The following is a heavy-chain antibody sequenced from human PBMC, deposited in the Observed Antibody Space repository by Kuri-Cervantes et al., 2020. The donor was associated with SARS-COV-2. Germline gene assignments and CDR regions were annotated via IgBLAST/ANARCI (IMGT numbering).Heavy chain of an antibody. CDR2: SKSKIDGGTT. CDR3: TTDPIVVVPGAIVA. CDR1: GFTFSNAW. Sequence: GESLKISCAASGFTFSNAWMSWVRQAPGKGLEWVGRSKSKIDGGTTDYAAPVKGRFTISRDDSKNTLYLQMNSLKAEDTAVYYCTTDPIVVVPGAIVAWGQGTLVTVSS. J-gene: IGHJ5*02. V-gene: IGHV3-15*01. D-gene: IGHD2-2*02.